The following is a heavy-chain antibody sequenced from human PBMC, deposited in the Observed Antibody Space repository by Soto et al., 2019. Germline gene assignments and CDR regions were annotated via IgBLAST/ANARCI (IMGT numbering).Heavy chain of an antibody. CDR2: IYYSGST. CDR3: VRVPWSHNLCYYGRDV. J-gene: IGHJ6*02. Sequence: QVQLQESGPGLVKPSQTLSLTCTVSGASISSGGYYWGWIRQHPGKGLEWIGYIYYSGSTYYNPSLRSRVTIPVDTSKNHFSLKLSSVTAADTAVYYCVRVPWSHNLCYYGRDVWGQGTTLAVSS. CDR1: GASISSGGYY. D-gene: IGHD2-8*01. V-gene: IGHV4-31*03.